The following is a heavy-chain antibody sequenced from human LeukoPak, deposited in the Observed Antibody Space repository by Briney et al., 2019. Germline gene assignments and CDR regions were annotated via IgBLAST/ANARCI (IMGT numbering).Heavy chain of an antibody. CDR2: INPNGGST. CDR1: GYTFTSYY. J-gene: IGHJ6*04. Sequence: ASVKVSCKASGYTFTSYYMHWVRQAPGQGLEWMGIINPNGGSTSYAQKFQGRVTMTRDTSTSTVYMELSSLRSEDTAVYYCARDRPWFGAGDYYYGMDVWGKGTTVTVSS. D-gene: IGHD3-10*01. V-gene: IGHV1-46*01. CDR3: ARDRPWFGAGDYYYGMDV.